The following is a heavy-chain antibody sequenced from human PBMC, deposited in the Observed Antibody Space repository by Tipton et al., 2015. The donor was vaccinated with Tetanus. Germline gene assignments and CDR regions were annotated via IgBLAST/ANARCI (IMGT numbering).Heavy chain of an antibody. V-gene: IGHV3-74*03. CDR1: GFTFRSYW. Sequence: GSLRLSCAASGFTFRSYWMHWVRQSPGKGLVWVSRIKSDGSKTTYADSVKGRFTISRDNAKNTLYLQMNSLRAEDTAVYYCARDRVGDNYDIPSNWFDPWGQGTLVTVSS. CDR2: IKSDGSKT. J-gene: IGHJ5*02. D-gene: IGHD3-9*01. CDR3: ARDRVGDNYDIPSNWFDP.